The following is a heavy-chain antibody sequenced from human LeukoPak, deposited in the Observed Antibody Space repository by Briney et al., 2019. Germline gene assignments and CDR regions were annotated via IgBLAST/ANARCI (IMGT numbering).Heavy chain of an antibody. CDR1: GFTFGDYA. V-gene: IGHV3-49*04. CDR2: IRSKAYGGTT. Sequence: GGSLRLSCTASGFTFGDYAMSWVRQAPGKGLEWVGFIRSKAYGGTTEYAASVKGRFTISRDDSKSIAYLQMNSLNTEDTAVYYCTRGADLYAFDIWGQGTVVTVSS. J-gene: IGHJ3*02. CDR3: TRGADLYAFDI.